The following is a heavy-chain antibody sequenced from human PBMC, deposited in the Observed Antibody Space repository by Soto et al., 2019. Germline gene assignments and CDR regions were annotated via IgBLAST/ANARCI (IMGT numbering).Heavy chain of an antibody. CDR3: AKDPHIATASPTFDY. J-gene: IGHJ4*02. Sequence: GGSLRLSCAASGFGFTFSTSAMSWVRQAPGKGLEWVSTFRESGGTTHYANSVKGRFTISRDTSKNMSYLQMKSLRAEDTAIYYFAKDPHIATASPTFDYWGQGTLVTVSS. D-gene: IGHD5-18*01. CDR2: FRESGGTT. CDR1: GFGFTFSTSA. V-gene: IGHV3-23*01.